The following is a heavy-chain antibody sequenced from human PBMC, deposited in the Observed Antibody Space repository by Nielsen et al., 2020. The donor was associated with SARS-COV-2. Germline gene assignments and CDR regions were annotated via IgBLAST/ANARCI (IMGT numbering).Heavy chain of an antibody. V-gene: IGHV3-74*01. J-gene: IGHJ5*02. Sequence: GESLKISCAASGFTVSDNYMSWVRQAPGKGLVWVSRINSDGSSTSYADSVKGRFTISRDNAKNTLYLQMNSLRAEDTAVYYCGAAGWFDPWGQGTLVTVSS. CDR2: INSDGSST. D-gene: IGHD6-25*01. CDR1: GFTVSDNY. CDR3: GAAGWFDP.